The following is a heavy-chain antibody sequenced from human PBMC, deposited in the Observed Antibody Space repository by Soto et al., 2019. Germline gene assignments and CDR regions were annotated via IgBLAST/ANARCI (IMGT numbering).Heavy chain of an antibody. V-gene: IGHV1-8*01. J-gene: IGHJ3*02. CDR1: GYTFTSYD. D-gene: IGHD6-6*01. Sequence: VSVKVSCKASGYTFTSYDINWVRQATGQGLEWMGWMNPNSGNTGYAQKFQGRVTMTRNTSISTAYMELSSLRSEDTAVYYCARGVFAVAARDDDDAFDIWGQGTMVTVSS. CDR3: ARGVFAVAARDDDDAFDI. CDR2: MNPNSGNT.